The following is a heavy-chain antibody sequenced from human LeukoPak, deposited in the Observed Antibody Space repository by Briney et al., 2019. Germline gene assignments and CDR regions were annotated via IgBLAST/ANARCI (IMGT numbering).Heavy chain of an antibody. J-gene: IGHJ4*02. CDR2: ISDDSSHI. CDR1: GFTFSSYS. Sequence: EGSLRLSCAASGFTFSSYSMNWVRQAPGKGLEWISSISDDSSHIYYADSVKGRFAISRHNAKNSVYLQMNSLRAEDRAVYYCARNNYYDSSGYDYWGQGTLVTVSS. D-gene: IGHD3-22*01. V-gene: IGHV3-21*01. CDR3: ARNNYYDSSGYDY.